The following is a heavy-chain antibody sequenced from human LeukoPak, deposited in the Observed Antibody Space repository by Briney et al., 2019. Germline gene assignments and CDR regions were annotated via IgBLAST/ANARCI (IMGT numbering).Heavy chain of an antibody. CDR2: ISSRSSYI. V-gene: IGHV3-21*01. J-gene: IGHJ4*02. D-gene: IGHD4-23*01. Sequence: GGSLRLSCAASGFTFSSYSMNGVRQAPGKGLEWVTSISSRSSYIYYADSVKGRFTISRDNAKNSLYLQMNSLRAEDTAVYYCASIYGGNSGDYWGQGTLVTVSS. CDR3: ASIYGGNSGDY. CDR1: GFTFSSYS.